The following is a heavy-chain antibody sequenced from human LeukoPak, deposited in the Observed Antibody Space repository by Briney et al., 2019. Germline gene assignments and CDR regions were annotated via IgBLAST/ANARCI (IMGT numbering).Heavy chain of an antibody. Sequence: PSETLSLTCAVYGGSFSGYYWSWIREPPGEGREWIGEINHSVSTNCNPSLKSRVSISVDTSKNQFSLKLSSVTAADTAVYYCARLIRQLVPYYYYYMDVWGKGTTVTVSS. CDR1: GGSFSGYY. CDR2: INHSVST. D-gene: IGHD6-6*01. J-gene: IGHJ6*03. V-gene: IGHV4-34*01. CDR3: ARLIRQLVPYYYYYMDV.